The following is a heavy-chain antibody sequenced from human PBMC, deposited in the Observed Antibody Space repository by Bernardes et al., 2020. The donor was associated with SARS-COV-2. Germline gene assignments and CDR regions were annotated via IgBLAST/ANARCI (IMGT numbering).Heavy chain of an antibody. D-gene: IGHD1-1*01. CDR1: GFPFISFS. J-gene: IGHJ4*02. Sequence: GSLRLSWAASGFPFISFSMSWVRQAPGKGLEWVSVISGSGGRTNYADSVMGRFTISRDNSKNTLFLQMKRLRAEDTAVYYCAKPGTDYWGQGTLVTVSA. CDR2: ISGSGGRT. CDR3: AKPGTDY. V-gene: IGHV3-23*01.